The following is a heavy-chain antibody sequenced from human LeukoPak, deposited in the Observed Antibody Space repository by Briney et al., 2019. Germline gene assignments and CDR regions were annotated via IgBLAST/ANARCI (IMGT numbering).Heavy chain of an antibody. CDR2: ISGSGSST. CDR3: AKRRYGDYGDFDY. D-gene: IGHD4-17*01. CDR1: GFTFSAYA. J-gene: IGHJ4*02. V-gene: IGHV3-23*01. Sequence: GGSLRLSCAASGFTFSAYAMSWVRQAPGKGLEWVSTISGSGSSTYYADSVKGRFSVSRDNSKNTVYLQMNSLRAEDTVVYYCAKRRYGDYGDFDYWGQGTLVTVSS.